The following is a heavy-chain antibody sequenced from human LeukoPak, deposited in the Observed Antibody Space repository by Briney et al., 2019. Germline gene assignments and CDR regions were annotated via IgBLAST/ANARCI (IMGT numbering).Heavy chain of an antibody. Sequence: GGSLRLSCAASGFTVSSNYMSWVRQAPGKGLEWVSVIYSGGSTYYADSVKGRFTISRDNSKNTLYLQMNSLRAEDTAVYYCARDPRGAGTGGIDYWGQGTLVTVSS. D-gene: IGHD1/OR15-1a*01. CDR2: IYSGGST. CDR1: GFTVSSNY. J-gene: IGHJ4*02. V-gene: IGHV3-53*01. CDR3: ARDPRGAGTGGIDY.